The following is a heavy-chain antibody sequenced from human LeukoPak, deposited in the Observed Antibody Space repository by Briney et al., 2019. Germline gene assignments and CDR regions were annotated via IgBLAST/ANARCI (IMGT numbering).Heavy chain of an antibody. D-gene: IGHD2-2*01. CDR2: IIPIFGTA. J-gene: IGHJ6*03. CDR1: GGTFSSYA. Sequence: SVKVSCKASGGTFSSYAISWVRQAPGQGLEWMGGIIPIFGTANYAQKFQGRVTITTDESTSTAYMELSSLRSEDTAVYYCASVKDIVVAPAANLAAPYYYYMDVWGKGTTVTVSS. CDR3: ASVKDIVVAPAANLAAPYYYYMDV. V-gene: IGHV1-69*05.